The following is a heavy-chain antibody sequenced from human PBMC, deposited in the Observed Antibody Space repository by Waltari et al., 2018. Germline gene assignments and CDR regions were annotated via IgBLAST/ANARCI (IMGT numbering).Heavy chain of an antibody. CDR1: GVSIISTRPY. Sequence: QLQLQESGPGLVKPSETLSLTCSVSGVSIISTRPYWVWIRQTPGQGLEWLATMSYSGTTYSSPSLKGRVTISRDTSKNQVSLRLGSVTAADTAVYYCATYIGASIGTAAFDVWGQGTKVTVSS. D-gene: IGHD5-12*01. CDR3: ATYIGASIGTAAFDV. J-gene: IGHJ3*01. CDR2: MSYSGTT. V-gene: IGHV4-39*01.